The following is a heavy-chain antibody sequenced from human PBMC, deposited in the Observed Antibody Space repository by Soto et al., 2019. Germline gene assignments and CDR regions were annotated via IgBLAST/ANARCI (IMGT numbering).Heavy chain of an antibody. CDR3: ARTPGLVGPAAPITGTSWFDP. Sequence: ASVKVSCKASGGTFSSYAISWVRQAPGQGLEWMGGIIPIFGTANYAQKFQGRVTITADESTSTAYMELSSLRSEDTSVYYCARTPGLVGPAAPITGTSWFDPWGQGTLVTVSS. J-gene: IGHJ5*02. D-gene: IGHD2-2*01. V-gene: IGHV1-69*13. CDR2: IIPIFGTA. CDR1: GGTFSSYA.